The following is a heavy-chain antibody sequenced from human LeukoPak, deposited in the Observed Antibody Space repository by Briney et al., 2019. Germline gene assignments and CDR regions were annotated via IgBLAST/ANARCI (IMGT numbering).Heavy chain of an antibody. J-gene: IGHJ5*02. CDR3: ARDPGYSYGSTYNWFDP. CDR2: IIPIFGTA. Sequence: SVKVSCKASEGTFSNYAISWVRQAPAQGLEWMGGIIPIFGTANYAQKFRGRVTITADESTSTAYMELSNLRSEDTAVYYCARDPGYSYGSTYNWFDPWGQGTLVTVSS. V-gene: IGHV1-69*13. D-gene: IGHD5-18*01. CDR1: EGTFSNYA.